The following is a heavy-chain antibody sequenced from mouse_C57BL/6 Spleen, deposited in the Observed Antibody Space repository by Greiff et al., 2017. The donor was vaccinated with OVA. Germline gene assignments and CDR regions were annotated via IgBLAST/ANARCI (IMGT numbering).Heavy chain of an antibody. J-gene: IGHJ4*01. D-gene: IGHD1-1*01. CDR1: GYTFTDYY. CDR2: INPNNGGT. Sequence: VQLQQSGPELVKPGASVKISCKASGYTFTDYYMNWVKQSHGKSLEWIGDINPNNGGTSYNQKFKGKATLTVDKSSSTAYMELRSLTSEDSAVYYCARALLRYYAMDYWGQGTSVTVSS. V-gene: IGHV1-26*01. CDR3: ARALLRYYAMDY.